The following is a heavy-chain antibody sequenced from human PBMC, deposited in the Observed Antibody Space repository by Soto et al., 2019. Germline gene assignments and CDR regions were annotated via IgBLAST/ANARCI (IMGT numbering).Heavy chain of an antibody. D-gene: IGHD6-13*01. CDR3: ASNPYSSRGYAFDI. CDR1: GGSFSGYY. V-gene: IGHV4-34*01. Sequence: QVQLQQWGAGLLKPSETLSLTCAVYGGSFSGYYWSWIRQPPGKGQEWIGEINHSGSTNYNPSLKSRVTISVDTSKNQFSLKLSSVTAADTAVYYCASNPYSSRGYAFDIWGQGTMVTVSS. J-gene: IGHJ3*02. CDR2: INHSGST.